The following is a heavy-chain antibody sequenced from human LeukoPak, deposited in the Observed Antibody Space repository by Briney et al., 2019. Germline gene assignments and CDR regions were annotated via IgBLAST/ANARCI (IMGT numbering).Heavy chain of an antibody. CDR3: ARDTRGARDNYFDY. D-gene: IGHD3-16*01. J-gene: IGHJ4*02. CDR1: GFTFSSYR. Sequence: GGSLRLSCAVSGFTFSSYRMSWVRQAPGKGLEWVSSISTSSSSKYYADSVKGRFTVSRDNAKNSLDLQMNSLRAEDTAVYYCARDTRGARDNYFDYWGQGTLVTVSS. V-gene: IGHV3-21*01. CDR2: ISTSSSSK.